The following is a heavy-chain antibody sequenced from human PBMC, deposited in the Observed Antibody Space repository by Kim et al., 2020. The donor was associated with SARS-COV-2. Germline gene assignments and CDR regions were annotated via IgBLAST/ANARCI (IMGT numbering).Heavy chain of an antibody. V-gene: IGHV1-18*01. CDR2: ISAYNGNT. Sequence: ASVKVSCKASGYTFTSYGISWVRQAPGQGLEWMGWISAYNGNTNYAQKLQGRVTMTTDTSTSTAYMELRSLRSDDTAVYYCARDGPGYSSGWDYYYGMDVWGQGTTVTVSS. D-gene: IGHD6-19*01. J-gene: IGHJ6*02. CDR3: ARDGPGYSSGWDYYYGMDV. CDR1: GYTFTSYG.